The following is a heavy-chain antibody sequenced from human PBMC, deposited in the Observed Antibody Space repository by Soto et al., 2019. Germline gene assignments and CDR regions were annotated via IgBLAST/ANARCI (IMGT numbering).Heavy chain of an antibody. J-gene: IGHJ4*02. CDR2: ISSSSSTI. D-gene: IGHD3-3*01. CDR1: GFTFSSYS. V-gene: IGHV3-48*02. Sequence: PGGFLRLSCAASGFTFSSYSMNWVRQAPEKGLEWVSYISSSSSTIYYADSVKGRFTISRDNAKNSLYLQMNSLRDEDTAVYYCARMMIYDFWSGYYTDYWGQGTLVTVSS. CDR3: ARMMIYDFWSGYYTDY.